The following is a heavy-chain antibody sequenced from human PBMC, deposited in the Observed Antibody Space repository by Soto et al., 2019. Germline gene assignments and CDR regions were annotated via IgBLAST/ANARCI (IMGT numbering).Heavy chain of an antibody. J-gene: IGHJ4*02. V-gene: IGHV3-15*07. CDR2: IKSKTNGGTS. CDR3: PTDSYSSVVVVRFDY. CDR1: GFTFNNAW. Sequence: GGSLRLSCAASGFTFNNAWINWVRQVPGKGLEWVGRIKSKTNGGTSDYAASVRGRFAVYREDSKNMAYLQMNSLKTEDTGIYYCPTDSYSSVVVVRFDYWGQGTVVTVSS. D-gene: IGHD2-15*01.